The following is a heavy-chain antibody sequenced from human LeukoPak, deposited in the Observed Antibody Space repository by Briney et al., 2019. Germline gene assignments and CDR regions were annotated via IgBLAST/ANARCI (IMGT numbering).Heavy chain of an antibody. D-gene: IGHD2-2*01. CDR2: IYTSGST. CDR1: GGSISSYY. J-gene: IGHJ3*02. V-gene: IGHV4-4*07. Sequence: SETLSLTCTVSGGSISSYYWSWIRQPAGKGLEWIGRIYTSGSTNYNPSLKSRVTMSVDTSKNQFSLKLSSVTAADTAVYYCARYLDYSSSTSCPSDAFDIWGQGTMVTVSS. CDR3: ARYLDYSSSTSCPSDAFDI.